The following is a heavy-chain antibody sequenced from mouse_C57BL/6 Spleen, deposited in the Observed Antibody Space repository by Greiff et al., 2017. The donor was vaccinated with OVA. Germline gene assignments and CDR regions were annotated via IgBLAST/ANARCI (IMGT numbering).Heavy chain of an antibody. J-gene: IGHJ2*01. D-gene: IGHD2-3*01. CDR1: GFSFNTYA. Sequence: EVKVVESGGGLVQPKGSLKLSCAASGFSFNTYAMNWVRQAPGKGLEWVARIRSKSNNYATYYADSVKDRFTISRDDSESMLYLQMNNLKTEDTAMYYCVRQDGYSYYFDYWGQGTTLTVSS. CDR2: IRSKSNNYAT. CDR3: VRQDGYSYYFDY. V-gene: IGHV10-1*01.